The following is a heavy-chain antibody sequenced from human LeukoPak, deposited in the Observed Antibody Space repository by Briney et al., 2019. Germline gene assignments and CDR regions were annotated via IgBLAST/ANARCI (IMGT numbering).Heavy chain of an antibody. J-gene: IGHJ3*02. CDR3: AKEISSSSSWYGDDAFDI. Sequence: GRSLRLSCVVSKFSFSVYTMHWVRQAPGKGLEWVALISSYGSNKYYAESVKGRFTISRDDSKNTVYLQMNSLRAEDTAVYYCAKEISSSSSWYGDDAFDIWGQGTMVIVSS. V-gene: IGHV3-30-3*01. D-gene: IGHD6-13*01. CDR2: ISSYGSNK. CDR1: KFSFSVYT.